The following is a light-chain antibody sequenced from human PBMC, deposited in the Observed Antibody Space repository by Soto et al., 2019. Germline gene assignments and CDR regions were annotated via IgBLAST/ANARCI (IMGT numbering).Light chain of an antibody. CDR1: QSITTR. J-gene: IGKJ5*01. CDR3: QHYGGSPIT. V-gene: IGKV3-20*01. CDR2: GAS. Sequence: EIVLTQSPDTLSLSPGGRATLPCRASQSITTRLAWYQQKPGQPPRLLISGASVRASGVPVRITGSGSGTDFTLTISRLEPEDFAVYYCQHYGGSPITFGLGTRLEIK.